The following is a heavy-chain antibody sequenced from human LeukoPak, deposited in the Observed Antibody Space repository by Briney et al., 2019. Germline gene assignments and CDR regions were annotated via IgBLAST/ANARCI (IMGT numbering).Heavy chain of an antibody. V-gene: IGHV3-48*02. Sequence: GGSLRLSCAAFGFTFSNYNMNWVRQAPGKGLEWVSHITSSSTIYYADSVKGRFTISRDNAKNSLYLQMNSLRDEDTAVYYCAKEYDSGGYGANFDYWGQGTLVTVSS. CDR1: GFTFSNYN. CDR2: ITSSSTI. J-gene: IGHJ4*02. CDR3: AKEYDSGGYGANFDY. D-gene: IGHD3-10*01.